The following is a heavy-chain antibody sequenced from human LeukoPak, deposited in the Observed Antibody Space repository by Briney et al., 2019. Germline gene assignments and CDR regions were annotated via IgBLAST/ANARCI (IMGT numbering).Heavy chain of an antibody. CDR1: GFILSDYY. CDR2: ISSSGSTI. V-gene: IGHV3-11*04. J-gene: IGHJ3*02. D-gene: IGHD2-21*02. Sequence: PGGSLRLSCAAAGFILSDYYMSWIRHAPGKGLEWVSYISSSGSTIYYADSVKGRFTISRDNAKNSLYLQMNNLRAEDTAVYYCARDGDSIVVVTASAFDIWGKGTMVTVSS. CDR3: ARDGDSIVVVTASAFDI.